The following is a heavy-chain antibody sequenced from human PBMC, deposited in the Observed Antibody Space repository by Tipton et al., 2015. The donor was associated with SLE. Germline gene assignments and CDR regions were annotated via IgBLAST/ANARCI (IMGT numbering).Heavy chain of an antibody. Sequence: QLVQSGPEVKKPGASVKVSCKASGYAFNNYAINWVRQAPGQGLEWMGWINAYNGNTKYSRKFQGRVTISTDTSTNTAYMEVKSLRSDDTAVYYCASRYCVDGTCFPTYLDYWGQGTLVTVSS. CDR1: GYAFNNYA. V-gene: IGHV1-18*01. CDR3: ASRYCVDGTCFPTYLDY. CDR2: INAYNGNT. J-gene: IGHJ4*02. D-gene: IGHD2-15*01.